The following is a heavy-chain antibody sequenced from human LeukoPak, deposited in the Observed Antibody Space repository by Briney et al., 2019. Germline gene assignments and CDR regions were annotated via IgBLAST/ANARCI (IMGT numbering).Heavy chain of an antibody. V-gene: IGHV3-23*01. J-gene: IGHJ4*02. Sequence: GGSLRLSCAASGFTFSSYAMSWVRQAPGKGLEWVPVISDSGSITYYADSVKGRFTISRDNSKNTLFLQMNSLRADDTAVCYCAKDARRTSGWYFFDYWGQGTLVTVSS. D-gene: IGHD6-19*01. CDR1: GFTFSSYA. CDR2: ISDSGSIT. CDR3: AKDARRTSGWYFFDY.